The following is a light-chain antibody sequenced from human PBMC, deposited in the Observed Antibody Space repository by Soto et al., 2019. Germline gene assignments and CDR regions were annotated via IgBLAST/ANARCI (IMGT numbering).Light chain of an antibody. J-gene: IGKJ1*01. CDR3: QQYTGYSRT. CDR2: DAS. Sequence: DIQMTQSPSTLSASVGYRVTITCRASQSISSRLAWYQLKPGKAPKLLMSDASNLERGVPSTFSGSGSGTEFTLTISTLQPDDFATYYCQQYTGYSRTFGQGTKVDI. V-gene: IGKV1-5*01. CDR1: QSISSR.